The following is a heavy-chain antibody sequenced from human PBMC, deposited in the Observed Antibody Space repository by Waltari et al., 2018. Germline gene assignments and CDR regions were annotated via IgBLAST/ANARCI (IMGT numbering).Heavy chain of an antibody. Sequence: QVHLQESVPGLVKPSETLSPNCTVSGGSISSSYWSWIRQPPGKGLGWIGHVYHRGTTNSNPSLRSRVTMSLDASKSQFSLSLSSVTAADTAVYYCARLRNTWFGGIDFWGQGTLVTVSS. CDR1: GGSISSSY. CDR2: VYHRGTT. V-gene: IGHV4-59*01. J-gene: IGHJ4*02. CDR3: ARLRNTWFGGIDF. D-gene: IGHD3-10*01.